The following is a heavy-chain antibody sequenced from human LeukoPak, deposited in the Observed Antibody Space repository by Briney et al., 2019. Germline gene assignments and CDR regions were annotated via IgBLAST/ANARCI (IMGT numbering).Heavy chain of an antibody. CDR3: ARVVGAAPDY. V-gene: IGHV3-7*03. CDR1: GFTFSTGW. Sequence: GGSLRLSCAASGFTFSTGWMSWGRQAPGKGLEWVATIKQDGSENYYVDSVKGRFTISRDNAKNSLFLQMNSLRAEDTAVYYCARVVGAAPDYWGQGTLVTVSS. CDR2: IKQDGSEN. D-gene: IGHD1-26*01. J-gene: IGHJ4*02.